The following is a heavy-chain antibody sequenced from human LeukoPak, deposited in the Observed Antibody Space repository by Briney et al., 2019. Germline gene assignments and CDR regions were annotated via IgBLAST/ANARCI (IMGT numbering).Heavy chain of an antibody. D-gene: IGHD1-26*01. CDR2: IKQDGSKN. V-gene: IGHV3-7*01. Sequence: SGGSLRLSCVASGFTFSTYWMSWVPQAPGKGLEWVANIKQDGSKNYYVESVKGRFTISRDKAKNSLYLQMNSLRVEDTAVYHCARDKIVGATYFDYWGQGTLVTVSS. CDR3: ARDKIVGATYFDY. CDR1: GFTFSTYW. J-gene: IGHJ4*02.